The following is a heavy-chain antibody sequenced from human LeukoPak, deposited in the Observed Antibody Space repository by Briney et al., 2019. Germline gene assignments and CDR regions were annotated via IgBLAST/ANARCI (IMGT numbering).Heavy chain of an antibody. V-gene: IGHV4-59*08. J-gene: IGHJ4*02. CDR2: IYYSGST. CDR3: ARVVPPYYYFDY. CDR1: GGSVSTYY. D-gene: IGHD2-15*01. Sequence: SETLSLTCTFSGGSVSTYYWSWIRQPPGKGLEWSGYIYYSGSTNYNPSLKSRVTISVDTSKNQFSLKLSSVTAADTAVYYCARVVPPYYYFDYWGQGTLVTVSS.